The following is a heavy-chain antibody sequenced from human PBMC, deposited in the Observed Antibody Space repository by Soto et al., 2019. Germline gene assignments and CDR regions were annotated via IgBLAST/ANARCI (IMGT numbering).Heavy chain of an antibody. J-gene: IGHJ3*02. Sequence: SETLSLTCTVSGGSISSYYWSWIRQPPGKGLEWIGYIYYSGSTNYNPSLKSRVTISVDTSKNQFSLKLSSVTAADTAVYYCARLGGLDAFDIWGQVTMVTVSS. CDR2: IYYSGST. CDR1: GGSISSYY. CDR3: ARLGGLDAFDI. V-gene: IGHV4-59*01. D-gene: IGHD5-12*01.